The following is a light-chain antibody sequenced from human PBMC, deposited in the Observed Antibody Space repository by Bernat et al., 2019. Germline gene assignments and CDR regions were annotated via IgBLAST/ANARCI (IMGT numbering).Light chain of an antibody. Sequence: SYDLTQPPSVSVSPGQTASITCSGDKLGDKYASWYQQRPGQSPVVVIYQDSKRPSGIPERFSGSNSGNTATLTIGGTQAMDEADYYCQAWDSSTAVFGGGTKLTV. CDR2: QDS. CDR1: KLGDKY. CDR3: QAWDSSTAV. V-gene: IGLV3-1*01. J-gene: IGLJ3*02.